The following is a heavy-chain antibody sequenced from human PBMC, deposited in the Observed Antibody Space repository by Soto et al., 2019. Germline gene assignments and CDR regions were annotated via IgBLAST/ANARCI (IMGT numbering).Heavy chain of an antibody. J-gene: IGHJ4*02. V-gene: IGHV1-69*13. CDR2: IIPIFGTA. D-gene: IGHD5-18*01. CDR3: ARERGGYGLFDS. CDR1: GGTFSSYA. Sequence: SVKVSCKASGGTFSSYAISWVRQAPGQGLEWMGGIIPIFGTANYAQKFQGRVTITADESTSTAYMELSSLRSEDTAVYYCARERGGYGLFDSWGQGTLVTVSS.